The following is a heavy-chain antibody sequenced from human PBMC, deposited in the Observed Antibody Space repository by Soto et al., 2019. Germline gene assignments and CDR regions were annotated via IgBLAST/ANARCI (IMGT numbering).Heavy chain of an antibody. CDR2: ISSSGSTI. J-gene: IGHJ3*02. D-gene: IGHD3-22*01. CDR1: GFTFSSYE. CDR3: ARRTYYYDSSGEGFAFDI. Sequence: PGGSLRLSCAASGFTFSSYEMNWVRQAPGKGLEWVSYISSSGSTIYYADSVKGRFTISRDNAKNSLYLQMNSLRAEDTAVYYCARRTYYYDSSGEGFAFDIWGQGTMVTVSS. V-gene: IGHV3-48*03.